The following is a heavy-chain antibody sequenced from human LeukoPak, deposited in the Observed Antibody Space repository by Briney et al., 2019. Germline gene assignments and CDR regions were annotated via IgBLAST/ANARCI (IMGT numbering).Heavy chain of an antibody. D-gene: IGHD3-22*01. CDR2: INHSGST. CDR3: VRDPYDRSGYYDSNVFDI. Sequence: PSETLSLTCSVAGGSIGSTSPYWAWIRQPPGKGLEWIGEINHSGSTNYNPSLKSRVTISVDTSKNQFSLKLSSVTAADTAVYYCVRDPYDRSGYYDSNVFDIWGQGTMVTVSS. CDR1: GGSIGSTSPY. J-gene: IGHJ3*02. V-gene: IGHV4-39*07.